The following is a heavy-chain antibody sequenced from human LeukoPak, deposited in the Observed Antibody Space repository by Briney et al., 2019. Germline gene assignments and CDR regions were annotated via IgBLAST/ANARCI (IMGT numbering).Heavy chain of an antibody. CDR2: LSSSGTT. CDR3: ARQFSGGFDP. J-gene: IGHJ5*02. Sequence: SETLSLTCTVSGGSITSSYWNWIRQPAGRGLEWIGRLSSSGTTYNPSLKSRVTMSLDTSKNQFSLKLSSVTAADTAVYYCARQFSGGFDPWGQGTLVTVSS. D-gene: IGHD7-27*01. CDR1: GGSITSSY. V-gene: IGHV4-4*07.